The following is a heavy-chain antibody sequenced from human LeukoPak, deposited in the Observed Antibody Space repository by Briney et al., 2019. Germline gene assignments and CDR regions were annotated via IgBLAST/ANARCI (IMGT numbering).Heavy chain of an antibody. CDR1: GFTFSSYA. D-gene: IGHD3-16*02. Sequence: PGGSLRLSCAASGFTFSSYAMSWVRRAPGKGLEWVSAISGSGGSTYYADSVKGRFTISRDNSKNTLYLQMNSLRAEDTAVYYCASTMITFGGGIARFDYWGQGTLVTVSS. CDR3: ASTMITFGGGIARFDY. V-gene: IGHV3-23*01. J-gene: IGHJ4*02. CDR2: ISGSGGST.